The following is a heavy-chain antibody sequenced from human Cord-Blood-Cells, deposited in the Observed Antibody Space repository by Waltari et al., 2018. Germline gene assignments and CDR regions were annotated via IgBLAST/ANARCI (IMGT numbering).Heavy chain of an antibody. J-gene: IGHJ4*02. CDR2: ISYDGSNK. CDR1: GFTFSSYA. D-gene: IGHD6-13*01. CDR3: ARYYSTITIFDY. Sequence: QVQLVESGGGVVQPGRSLRLSCAASGFTFSSYAMHWVRQAPGKGLEWVEVISYDGSNKYYADSVKGRFTISRDNSKNTLYLQMNSLRAEDTAVYYCARYYSTITIFDYWGQGTLVTVSS. V-gene: IGHV3-30-3*01.